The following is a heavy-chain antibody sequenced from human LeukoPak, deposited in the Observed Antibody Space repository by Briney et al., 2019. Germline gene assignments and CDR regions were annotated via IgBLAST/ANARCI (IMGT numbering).Heavy chain of an antibody. Sequence: TGGSLRLSCAASGFTFSSYAMTWVRQAPGKGLEWVSAISGSGGSTYYADSVKGRFTISRDNSKNTLYLQMNSLRAEDTAVYYCAKPRTSSIAARRAQTHNYYYYYYMDVWGKGTTVTVSS. CDR3: AKPRTSSIAARRAQTHNYYYYYYMDV. V-gene: IGHV3-23*01. J-gene: IGHJ6*03. CDR2: ISGSGGST. CDR1: GFTFSSYA. D-gene: IGHD6-6*01.